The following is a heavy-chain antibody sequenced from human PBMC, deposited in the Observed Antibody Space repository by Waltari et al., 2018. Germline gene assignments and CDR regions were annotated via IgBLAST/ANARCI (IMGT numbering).Heavy chain of an antibody. CDR3: ASHLEDFYYYMDV. J-gene: IGHJ6*03. CDR1: GFSFNAYT. CDR2: IGRSSTYT. V-gene: IGHV3-21*06. Sequence: EVQLVESGGGLVKPGGSLRLSCAASGFSFNAYTMNWVRQTPEKGPGWVSSIGRSSTYTYYADSVKGRFTISRDNAANSLYLEMNALRPEDTAVYYCASHLEDFYYYMDVWGKGTTVTVSS.